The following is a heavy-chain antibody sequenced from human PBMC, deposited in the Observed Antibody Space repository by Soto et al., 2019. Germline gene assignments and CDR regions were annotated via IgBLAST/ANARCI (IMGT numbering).Heavy chain of an antibody. D-gene: IGHD6-13*01. CDR3: AKDSGSWYWYFDL. J-gene: IGHJ2*01. CDR1: GFTFSSYA. Sequence: EVQLLESGGGLVQPGGSPRLSCAASGFTFSSYAMSWVRQAPGKGLEWVSAISGSGGSTYYADSVKGRFTVSRDNSKNTLYLQMNSLRAEDTAVYYCAKDSGSWYWYFDLWGRGTLVTVSS. V-gene: IGHV3-23*01. CDR2: ISGSGGST.